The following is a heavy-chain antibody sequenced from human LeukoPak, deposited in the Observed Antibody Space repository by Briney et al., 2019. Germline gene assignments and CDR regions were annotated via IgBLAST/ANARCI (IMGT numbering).Heavy chain of an antibody. D-gene: IGHD3-10*02. CDR2: INHSGST. Sequence: SETLSLTCAVYGGSLSDYYWSWVRQPPGKGLEWIGEINHSGSTNYNPSLESRVTISVDTSKNQFSLKLSSVTAADTAVYYCARGPLCLDYWGQGTLVTVSS. CDR1: GGSLSDYY. J-gene: IGHJ4*02. V-gene: IGHV4-34*01. CDR3: ARGPLCLDY.